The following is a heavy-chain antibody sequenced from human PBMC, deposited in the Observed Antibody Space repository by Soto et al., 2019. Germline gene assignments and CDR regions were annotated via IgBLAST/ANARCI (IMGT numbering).Heavy chain of an antibody. CDR3: ASGIYSNYASNLDL. CDR1: GFTFSSHS. Sequence: EVQLVESGGGLVQPGGSLRLSCAASGFTFSSHSMNWVRQAPGTGLEWASYISSSRSTIYDADSVKGRFTISRDNAKNALDLQMNSLRDEDTAVYYCASGIYSNYASNLDLWGQGTLVTVAS. CDR2: ISSSRSTI. D-gene: IGHD4-4*01. J-gene: IGHJ4*01. V-gene: IGHV3-48*02.